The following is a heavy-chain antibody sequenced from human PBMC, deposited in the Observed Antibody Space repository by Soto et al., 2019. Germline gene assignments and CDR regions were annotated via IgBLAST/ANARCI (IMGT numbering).Heavy chain of an antibody. CDR3: GRYIYSGSNYFDS. V-gene: IGHV4-4*02. CDR1: GVSISSTIW. CDR2: IYHSGST. Sequence: SETLSLTCAVSGVSISSTIWWNWVRQPRGKGLEWIGEIYHSGSTNYNPSLKSRVTISIDKSKNQFSLALSSVTAADTAVYYCGRYIYSGSNYFDSWGQGTLVTVYS. D-gene: IGHD1-26*01. J-gene: IGHJ4*02.